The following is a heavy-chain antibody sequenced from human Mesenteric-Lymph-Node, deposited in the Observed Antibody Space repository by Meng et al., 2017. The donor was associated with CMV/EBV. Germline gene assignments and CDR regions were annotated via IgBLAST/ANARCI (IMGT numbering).Heavy chain of an antibody. Sequence: KASGYHFTTYGLSWVRQATGQGLEWMGWINPYNGNKKYAQKLQGRVTMTTDTSTSTGYMELRSLRSDDTAVYYCARDRSGSWGFDPWGQGTLVTVSS. V-gene: IGHV1-18*01. CDR3: ARDRSGSWGFDP. CDR1: GYHFTTYG. J-gene: IGHJ5*02. CDR2: INPYNGNK. D-gene: IGHD3-3*01.